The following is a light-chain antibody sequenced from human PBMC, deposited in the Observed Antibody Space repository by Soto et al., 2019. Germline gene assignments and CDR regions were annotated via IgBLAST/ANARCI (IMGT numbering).Light chain of an antibody. CDR3: QQYGSSPST. CDR2: GAA. CDR1: QTVFRNY. J-gene: IGKJ1*01. V-gene: IGKV3-20*01. Sequence: EIVLTQSPCTLSLSPGERATLSCRATQTVFRNYIGLYQQKPGQAHTRLIFGAAIRATGIPDRFSGSGSGTDFTLTISGLEPEDFEVYYCQQYGSSPSTFGQGTKVDIK.